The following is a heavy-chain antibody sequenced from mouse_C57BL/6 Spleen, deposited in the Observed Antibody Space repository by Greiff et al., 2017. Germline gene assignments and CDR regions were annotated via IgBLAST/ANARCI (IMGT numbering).Heavy chain of an antibody. J-gene: IGHJ4*01. CDR1: GYTFTSYW. D-gene: IGHD2-4*01. CDR3: ARKEGSIYYDSDGAMDY. CDR2: IDPNSGGT. V-gene: IGHV1-72*01. Sequence: QVQLKQPGAELVKPGASVKLSCKASGYTFTSYWMHWVKQRPGRGLEWIGRIDPNSGGTKYNEKFKSKATLTVDKPSSTAYMQLSSLTSEDSAVYYCARKEGSIYYDSDGAMDYWGQGTSVTVSS.